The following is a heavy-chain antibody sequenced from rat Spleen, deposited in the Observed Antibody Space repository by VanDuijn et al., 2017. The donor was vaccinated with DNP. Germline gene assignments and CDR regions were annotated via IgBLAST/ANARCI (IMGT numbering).Heavy chain of an antibody. J-gene: IGHJ2*01. CDR3: ARYAPFITIAAPLDY. V-gene: IGHV3-1*01. CDR1: GYSITSNY. CDR2: ISYSGST. Sequence: EVQLQESGPGLVKPSQSLSLTCSVTGYSITSNYWGWIRKFPGNKMEWIGHISYSGSTSYNPSLKSRNSITRDTSKNQFFLQLNSVTTEDTATYYCARYAPFITIAAPLDYWGQGVMVTVSS. D-gene: IGHD1-2*01.